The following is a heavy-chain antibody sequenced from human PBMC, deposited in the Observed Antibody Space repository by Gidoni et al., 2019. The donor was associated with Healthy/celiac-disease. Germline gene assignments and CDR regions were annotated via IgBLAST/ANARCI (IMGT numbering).Heavy chain of an antibody. J-gene: IGHJ3*02. CDR2: INPNSVGT. CDR1: RSTCTGYY. Sequence: QIQLVQSGAEVKKPGASVTVSCKASRSTCTGYYMHWLRQAPGQGLEWMGGINPNSVGTNYAQKFQGSVTMTRDTSISTAYMELSRLRSDDTAVYYCARGKVVDTAMVHAFDIWGQGTMVTVSS. V-gene: IGHV1-2*02. CDR3: ARGKVVDTAMVHAFDI. D-gene: IGHD5-18*01.